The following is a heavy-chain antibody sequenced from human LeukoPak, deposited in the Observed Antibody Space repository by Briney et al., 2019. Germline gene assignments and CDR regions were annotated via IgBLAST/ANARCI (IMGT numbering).Heavy chain of an antibody. CDR3: ARDRSNWFDF. Sequence: GGSLRLSCAASGFTFSSYSMNWVRQAPGKGLEWVSYISSSSSTMYYADSVKGRFPISRDNAKNSLYLQMNSLRAEDTAVYYCARDRSNWFDFWGQGTLVTVSS. CDR1: GFTFSSYS. CDR2: ISSSSSTM. V-gene: IGHV3-48*01. J-gene: IGHJ5*01.